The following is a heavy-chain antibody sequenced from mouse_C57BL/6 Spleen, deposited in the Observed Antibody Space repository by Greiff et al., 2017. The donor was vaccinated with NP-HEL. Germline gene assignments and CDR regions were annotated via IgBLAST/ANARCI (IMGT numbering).Heavy chain of an antibody. D-gene: IGHD2-3*01. Sequence: QVQLQQPGAELVRPGSSVKLSCKASGYTFTSYWMHWVKQRPIQGLEWIGNIDPSDSETHYNQKFKDKATLTVDKSSSTAYMQLSSLTSEDSAVYYCARGSGDGYYDYWGKGTTLTVSS. CDR3: ARGSGDGYYDY. J-gene: IGHJ2*01. CDR1: GYTFTSYW. CDR2: IDPSDSET. V-gene: IGHV1-52*01.